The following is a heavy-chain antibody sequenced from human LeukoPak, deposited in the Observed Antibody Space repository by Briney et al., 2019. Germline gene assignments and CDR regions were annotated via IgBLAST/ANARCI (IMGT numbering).Heavy chain of an antibody. CDR1: GVTFSSHS. V-gene: IGHV3-48*01. Sequence: GGSLRLSCAASGVTFSSHSMNWVRQAPGKGLEWLSYISGDSSTIYYADSVKGRFTISRDNAKNSLYLQMNSLRAEDTAVYYCARDHYYDSEHFHFWGQGTLVTVSS. J-gene: IGHJ1*01. CDR3: ARDHYYDSEHFHF. D-gene: IGHD3-22*01. CDR2: ISGDSSTI.